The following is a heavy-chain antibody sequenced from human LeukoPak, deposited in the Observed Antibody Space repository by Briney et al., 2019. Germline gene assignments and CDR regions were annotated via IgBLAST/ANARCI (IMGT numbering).Heavy chain of an antibody. CDR3: AKDMITFGGVIVYYFDY. J-gene: IGHJ4*02. CDR2: ISGSGGST. D-gene: IGHD3-16*02. V-gene: IGHV3-23*01. Sequence: GGSLRLSCAASRFTFSSYAMSWVRQAPGKGLEWVSAISGSGGSTYYADSVKGRFTISRDNSKNTLYLQMNSLRAEDTAVYYCAKDMITFGGVIVYYFDYWGQGTLVTVSS. CDR1: RFTFSSYA.